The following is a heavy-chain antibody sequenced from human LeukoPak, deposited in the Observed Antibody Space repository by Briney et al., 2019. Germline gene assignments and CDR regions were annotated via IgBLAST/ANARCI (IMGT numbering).Heavy chain of an antibody. J-gene: IGHJ6*04. D-gene: IGHD3-10*01. V-gene: IGHV3-7*03. CDR2: IKQDGSEK. CDR3: ARDGRGFGELLWYYYYYGMDV. CDR1: GFTFSSYW. Sequence: GGSLRLSCAASGFTFSSYWMSWVRQAPGKGLEWVANIKQDGSEKYYVDSVKGRFTISRDNAKNSLYLQMHSLRAEDTAVYYCARDGRGFGELLWYYYYYGMDVWGKGTTVTVSS.